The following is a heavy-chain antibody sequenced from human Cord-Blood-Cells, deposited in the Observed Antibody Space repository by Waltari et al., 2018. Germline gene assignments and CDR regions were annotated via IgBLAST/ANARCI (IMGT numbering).Heavy chain of an antibody. J-gene: IGHJ6*03. Sequence: QVQLQESGPGLVKPSETLSLTCTVSGGSISSYYWSWIRPPPGKGLEWIGYIYYSGSTNYNPSLKSRVTISVDTSKNQFSLKLSSVTAADTAVYYCARGSIEYSSSWYYYYYMDVWGKGTTVTVSS. D-gene: IGHD6-13*01. CDR1: GGSISSYY. CDR3: ARGSIEYSSSWYYYYYMDV. V-gene: IGHV4-59*01. CDR2: IYYSGST.